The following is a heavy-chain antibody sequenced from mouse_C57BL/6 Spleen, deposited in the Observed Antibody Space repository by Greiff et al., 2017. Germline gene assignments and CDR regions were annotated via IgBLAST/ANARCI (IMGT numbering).Heavy chain of an antibody. CDR3: ARGLGLHWYVDV. D-gene: IGHD4-1*01. V-gene: IGHV5-17*01. CDR1: GFTFSDYG. J-gene: IGHJ1*03. CDR2: ISSGSSTI. Sequence: EVKLMESGGGLVKPGGSLKLSCAASGFTFSDYGMHWVRQAPEKGLEWVAYISSGSSTIYYADTVKGRFTISRDNAKNTLFLQMTSLRSEDTAMYYCARGLGLHWYVDVWGTGTTVTVSS.